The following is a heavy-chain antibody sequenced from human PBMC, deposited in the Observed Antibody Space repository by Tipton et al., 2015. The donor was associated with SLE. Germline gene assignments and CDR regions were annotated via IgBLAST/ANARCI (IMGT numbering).Heavy chain of an antibody. CDR2: ISFDGISK. CDR1: GFTFSTYA. V-gene: IGHV3-30-3*01. J-gene: IGHJ6*02. CDR3: ARDTSDYGMDV. Sequence: SLRLSCAASGFTFSTYALRWVRQAPGKGLEWVAVISFDGISKYHSDSVTGRFTISRDNSKNTLYLQMNSLRTDDTAVYYCARDTSDYGMDVWGQGTTVTVSS. D-gene: IGHD2-2*01.